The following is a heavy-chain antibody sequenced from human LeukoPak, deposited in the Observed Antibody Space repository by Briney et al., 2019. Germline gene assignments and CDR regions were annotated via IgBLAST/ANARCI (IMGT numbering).Heavy chain of an antibody. D-gene: IGHD5-24*01. Sequence: GGSLRLSCAASGFTFSTYAMNWVRQAPGKGLEWVSVIVGNGGGIEYADSVKGRFSISRDNSKNILYLQMNSLRAEDTAVYYCEKDRIPDGFYSNDFWGQGTLVTVSS. CDR3: EKDRIPDGFYSNDF. CDR2: IVGNGGGI. V-gene: IGHV3-23*01. J-gene: IGHJ4*02. CDR1: GFTFSTYA.